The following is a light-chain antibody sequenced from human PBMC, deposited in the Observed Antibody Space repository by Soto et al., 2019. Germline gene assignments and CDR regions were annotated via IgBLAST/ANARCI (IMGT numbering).Light chain of an antibody. J-gene: IGLJ1*01. CDR3: CSYAGSYDYV. V-gene: IGLV2-11*01. CDR2: DVN. Sequence: QSVLTQPRSVSGSPGQSATISCTGSSSDVGAYNYVSWYQHNTGKAPKLLIYDVNKRPSGVPDRFSGSKFGNTASLTISGLQADDEATFYCCSYAGSYDYVFGTGTKVTVL. CDR1: SSDVGAYNY.